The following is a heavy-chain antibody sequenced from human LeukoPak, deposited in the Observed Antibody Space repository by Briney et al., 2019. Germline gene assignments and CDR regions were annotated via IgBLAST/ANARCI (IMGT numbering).Heavy chain of an antibody. CDR2: TYYRSKWHY. Sequence: SQTLSLTCAISGDSVSSNTAAWNWIRQSPSRGLEWLGRTYYRSKWHYDYAVSVKSQITINPDTSKNQFSLQLNSVTPEDTAVYYCARSGYFAEYFQYWGQGTLVTVSS. D-gene: IGHD3-22*01. CDR3: ARSGYFAEYFQY. J-gene: IGHJ1*01. V-gene: IGHV6-1*01. CDR1: GDSVSSNTAA.